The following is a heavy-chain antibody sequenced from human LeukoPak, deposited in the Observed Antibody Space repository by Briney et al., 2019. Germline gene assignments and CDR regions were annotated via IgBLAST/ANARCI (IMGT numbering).Heavy chain of an antibody. D-gene: IGHD2-2*01. CDR1: GFTFSSYG. CDR2: IRYDGSNK. Sequence: GGSLRLSCAASGFTFSSYGMHWVRQAPGKGLEWVAFIRYDGSNKYYADSVKGRFTISRDNSMYLQMNSLRAEDAAVYYCAKDGCSSTSCFYYDYWGQGTLVTVSS. CDR3: AKDGCSSTSCFYYDY. J-gene: IGHJ4*02. V-gene: IGHV3-30*02.